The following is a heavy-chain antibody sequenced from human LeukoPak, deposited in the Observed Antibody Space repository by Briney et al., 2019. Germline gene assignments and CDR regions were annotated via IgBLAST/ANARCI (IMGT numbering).Heavy chain of an antibody. D-gene: IGHD2-15*01. CDR1: GGSISSGDYY. CDR2: IYYSGST. J-gene: IGHJ4*02. Sequence: PSQTLSLTCTVSGGSISSGDYYWSWIRQPPGKGLEWIGYIYYSGSTYYHPSLKSRVTISVDTSKNQFSLKLSSVTAADTAVYCCARQMMGFVVVVAAIPPHFDYWGQGTLVTVSS. V-gene: IGHV4-30-4*08. CDR3: ARQMMGFVVVVAAIPPHFDY.